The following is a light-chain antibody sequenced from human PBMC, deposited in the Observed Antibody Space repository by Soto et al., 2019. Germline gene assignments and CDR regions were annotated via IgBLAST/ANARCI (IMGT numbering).Light chain of an antibody. CDR1: QNILYSSNNKNY. Sequence: DIVMTQSPDSLAVSLGERATINCKSSQNILYSSNNKNYLAWYQHKPGQPPRLLIYWASTRESGVPDRFSGSGFGTEFTLTISSLQAEDVALYYCQQYYTPQWTFGQGTKGEIK. V-gene: IGKV4-1*01. J-gene: IGKJ1*01. CDR3: QQYYTPQWT. CDR2: WAS.